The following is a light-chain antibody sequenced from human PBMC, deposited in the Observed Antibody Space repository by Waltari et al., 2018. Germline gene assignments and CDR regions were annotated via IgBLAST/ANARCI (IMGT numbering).Light chain of an antibody. CDR1: PGISHW. J-gene: IGKJ2*01. CDR2: GAS. CDR3: QQANSFPPS. Sequence: DIQMTQSPSSVSASVGDRVTITCRASPGISHWLASYQQKPGKAPKLLIYGASSLQSGVPARFSGSGSGTDFTLTITSLQPEDFATYYCQQANSFPPSFGQGTKLEIK. V-gene: IGKV1D-12*01.